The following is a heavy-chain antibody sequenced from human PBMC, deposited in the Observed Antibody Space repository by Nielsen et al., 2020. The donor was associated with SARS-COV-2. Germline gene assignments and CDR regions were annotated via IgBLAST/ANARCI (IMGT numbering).Heavy chain of an antibody. CDR2: IKQDGSEK. J-gene: IGHJ4*02. V-gene: IGHV3-7*01. CDR1: GFTFSSYW. Sequence: GESLKISCAASGFTFSSYWMSWVRQAPGKGLEWVANIKQDGSEKYYVDSVKGRFTISRDNAKNSLYLQMNSLRDEDTAVYYCARDTSIAAAGIPDYWGQGTLVTVSS. CDR3: ARDTSIAAAGIPDY. D-gene: IGHD6-13*01.